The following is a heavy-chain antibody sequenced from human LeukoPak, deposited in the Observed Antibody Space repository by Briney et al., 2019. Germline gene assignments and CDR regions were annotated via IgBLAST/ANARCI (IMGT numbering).Heavy chain of an antibody. CDR1: GFTFSSYW. D-gene: IGHD2-21*02. Sequence: PGGSLRLSCAASGFTFSSYWMSWVRQAPGKGLEWVANIKQDGSEKYYVDSVKGRFTISRDNAKNSLYLQMNSLRAEDTAVYYCARLCQVTSCAKFDYWGQRIQVTVSS. CDR3: ARLCQVTSCAKFDY. J-gene: IGHJ4*02. V-gene: IGHV3-7*01. CDR2: IKQDGSEK.